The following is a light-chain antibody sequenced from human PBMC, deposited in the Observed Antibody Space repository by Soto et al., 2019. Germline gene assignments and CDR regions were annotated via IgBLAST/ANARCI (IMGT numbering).Light chain of an antibody. CDR1: QSISSW. Sequence: DIQMTQSPSTLSASVGDRVTITCRASQSISSWLAWYQQKPGKAPKLLIYKASSLESGVPSRFSGSGSGTEFTLTISSLQPDDFATYYCQQYNSYPFTFVPGTKVDMK. V-gene: IGKV1-5*03. CDR3: QQYNSYPFT. CDR2: KAS. J-gene: IGKJ3*01.